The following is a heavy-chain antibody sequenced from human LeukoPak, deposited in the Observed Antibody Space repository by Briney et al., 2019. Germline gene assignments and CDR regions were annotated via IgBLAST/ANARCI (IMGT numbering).Heavy chain of an antibody. CDR3: ARGGDCGDGFDY. J-gene: IGHJ4*02. V-gene: IGHV3-11*06. D-gene: IGHD2-21*01. CDR1: GFTFSDYY. CDR2: ISSSSRYT. Sequence: GGSLRLSCAASGFTFSDYYMSWIRQAPGKGLEGVSYISSSSRYTNYADSVKGRFTISRDNAKNSLYLQMNSLRAEDTAVYYCARGGDCGDGFDYWGQGTLVTVSS.